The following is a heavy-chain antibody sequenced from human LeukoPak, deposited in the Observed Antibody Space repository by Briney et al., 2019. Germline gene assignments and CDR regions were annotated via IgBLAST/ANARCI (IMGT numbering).Heavy chain of an antibody. CDR2: ISGSGGST. CDR1: GFTFSSYA. CDR3: AKDRGVWGSYRYYFDY. D-gene: IGHD3-16*02. J-gene: IGHJ4*02. Sequence: GGSLRLSCAASGFTFSSYAMSWVRQAPGKGLEWVSAISGSGGSTYYADSVKGRFTIFRDNSKNTLYLQMNSLRAEDTAVYYCAKDRGVWGSYRYYFDYWGQGTLVTVSS. V-gene: IGHV3-23*01.